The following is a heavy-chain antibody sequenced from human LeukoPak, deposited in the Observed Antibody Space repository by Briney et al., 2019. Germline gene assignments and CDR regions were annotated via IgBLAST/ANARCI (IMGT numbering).Heavy chain of an antibody. CDR3: AREEPYSSSYNY. CDR2: IYYSGST. Sequence: PSETLSLTCTVSGGSISSYYWSWIRQPPGKGLEWIGYIYYSGSTNYNPSLKSRVTISVDTSKNQFPLKLSSVTAADTAVYYCAREEPYSSSYNYWGQGTLVTVSS. D-gene: IGHD6-6*01. V-gene: IGHV4-59*01. CDR1: GGSISSYY. J-gene: IGHJ4*02.